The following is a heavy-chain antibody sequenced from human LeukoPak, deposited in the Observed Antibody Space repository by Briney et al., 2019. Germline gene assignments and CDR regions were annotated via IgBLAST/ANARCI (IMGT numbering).Heavy chain of an antibody. V-gene: IGHV3-11*06. J-gene: IGHJ4*02. CDR1: GFTFTDSY. CDR3: ARDPRTVRI. D-gene: IGHD1-1*01. CDR2: ISGSGDDT. Sequence: GGSLRLSCAASGFTFTDSYMTWVRQAPGKGLEWLSYISGSGDDTNYADSVRGRFTISRDNAKNSLYLQMNSLRVEDTAVYYCARDPRTVRIWGQGTLVAVSS.